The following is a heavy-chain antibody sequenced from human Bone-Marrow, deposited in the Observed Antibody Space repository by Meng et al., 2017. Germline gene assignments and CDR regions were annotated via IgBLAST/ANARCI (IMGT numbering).Heavy chain of an antibody. J-gene: IGHJ4*02. CDR2: MNPGSGIT. CDR3: ARCLAGCDY. CDR1: GYTSTTYD. V-gene: IGHV1-8*01. Sequence: QVQLVQSGAGVKKPGASVKVSCKASGYTSTTYDINGVRQAAGQGLEWMGYMNPGSGITGLAQKFQGRLSMTSDTSISTAYMELSDLISEDTAMYYCARCLAGCDYWGQGTLVTVSS. D-gene: IGHD6-19*01.